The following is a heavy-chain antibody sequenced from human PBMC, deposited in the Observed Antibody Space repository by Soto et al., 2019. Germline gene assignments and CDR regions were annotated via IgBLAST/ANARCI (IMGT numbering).Heavy chain of an antibody. Sequence: GESLKISCKGSGYSFTSYWIGWVRQMPGKGLEWMGIIYPGDSDTRYSPSFQGQVTISADKSISTAYLQWSSLKASDTAMYYCARLTVVPAAIEGWFDPWGQGTLVTVSS. CDR3: ARLTVVPAAIEGWFDP. D-gene: IGHD2-2*02. V-gene: IGHV5-51*01. CDR2: IYPGDSDT. J-gene: IGHJ5*02. CDR1: GYSFTSYW.